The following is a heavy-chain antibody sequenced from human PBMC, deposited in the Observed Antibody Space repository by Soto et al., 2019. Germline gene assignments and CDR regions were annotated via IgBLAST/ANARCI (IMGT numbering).Heavy chain of an antibody. Sequence: PGGSLRLSCAGSGFTFSDYYMSWLRQAPGKGLEWASYISSSGNIIYYADSVKGRFTISRDNAKNSLYLQMNSLRAEDTAVYYCARDLGYYASDGYFDYWGQGTLVTVSS. D-gene: IGHD3-22*01. V-gene: IGHV3-11*01. CDR3: ARDLGYYASDGYFDY. J-gene: IGHJ4*02. CDR1: GFTFSDYY. CDR2: ISSSGNII.